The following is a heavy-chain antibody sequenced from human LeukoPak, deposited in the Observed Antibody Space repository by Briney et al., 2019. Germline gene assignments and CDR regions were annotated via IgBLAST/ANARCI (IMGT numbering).Heavy chain of an antibody. CDR3: ARGGAGPVDY. D-gene: IGHD1-26*01. CDR1: GGSICSGGYY. CDR2: IYYSGST. J-gene: IGHJ4*02. V-gene: IGHV4-31*03. Sequence: PSEALSLTCTVSGGSICSGGYYWSWIRQHPGNGLEWIGYIYYSGSTYYNPSLKSRVTISVDTSKNQFSLKLSSVTAADTAVYYCARGGAGPVDYWGQGTLVTVSS.